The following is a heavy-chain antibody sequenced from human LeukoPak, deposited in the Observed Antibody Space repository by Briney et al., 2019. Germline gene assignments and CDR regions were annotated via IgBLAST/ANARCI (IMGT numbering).Heavy chain of an antibody. V-gene: IGHV3-33*01. CDR2: IWYDGSNK. CDR3: ARAPLYDSSGPWDY. J-gene: IGHJ4*02. D-gene: IGHD3-22*01. CDR1: GFTFSSYG. Sequence: GGSLRLSCAAPGFTFSSYGMHWVRQAPGKGLEWVAVIWYDGSNKYYADSVKGRFTISRDNSKNTLYLQMNSLRAEDTAVYYCARAPLYDSSGPWDYWGQGTLVTVSS.